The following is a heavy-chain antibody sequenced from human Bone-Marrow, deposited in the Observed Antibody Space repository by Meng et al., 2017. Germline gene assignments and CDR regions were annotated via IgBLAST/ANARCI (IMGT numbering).Heavy chain of an antibody. D-gene: IGHD1-26*01. CDR3: ARDGRNSGSNTAIDY. CDR2: ISAYNGNT. J-gene: IGHJ4*01. CDR1: GYTFSRYG. Sequence: QVQVGQAGAELKKPGASVKVSCKASGYTFSRYGISWVRQAPGQGLEWMGWISAYNGNTNYAQKLQGRVTMTTDTSTSTAYVELRSLRSDDTAVYYCARDGRNSGSNTAIDYWGRGTLVTVSS. V-gene: IGHV1-18*01.